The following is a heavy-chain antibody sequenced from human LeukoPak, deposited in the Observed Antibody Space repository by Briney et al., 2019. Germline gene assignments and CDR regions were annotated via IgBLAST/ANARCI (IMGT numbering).Heavy chain of an antibody. D-gene: IGHD3-10*01. J-gene: IGHJ4*02. CDR2: ISGSGGST. CDR3: AIITMPSGDFDY. Sequence: GGSLRLSCAASGFTFSSYAMSWVRQAPGKGLEWVSAISGSGGSTYYADSVKGRFTISRDNSKNTLYLQMNSLRAEDTAVYYCAIITMPSGDFDYWGQGTLVTVSS. V-gene: IGHV3-23*01. CDR1: GFTFSSYA.